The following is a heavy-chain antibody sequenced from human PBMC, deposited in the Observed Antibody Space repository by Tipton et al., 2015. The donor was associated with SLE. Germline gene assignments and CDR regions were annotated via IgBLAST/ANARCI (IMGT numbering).Heavy chain of an antibody. J-gene: IGHJ3*02. D-gene: IGHD2-8*01. Sequence: TLSLTCTVSGGSISSGYYWGWIRQPPGKGLEWIGSIYHSGSTTYNPSLKSRVTISVDTSKNQFSLKLSSVTAADTAVYYCARQAPPNGDAFDIWGQGTMVTVSS. CDR1: GGSISSGYY. CDR3: ARQAPPNGDAFDI. CDR2: IYHSGST. V-gene: IGHV4-38-2*02.